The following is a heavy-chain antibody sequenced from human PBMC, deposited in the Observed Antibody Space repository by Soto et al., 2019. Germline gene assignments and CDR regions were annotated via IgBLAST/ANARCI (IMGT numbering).Heavy chain of an antibody. D-gene: IGHD3-10*01. CDR2: IFWDDNK. V-gene: IGHV2-5*02. CDR3: XQTYYYGSNWFDP. CDR1: GFSLSTSGVG. Sequence: QITLKESGPTLVKPTQTLTLTCTFSGFSLSTSGVGVGWIRQPPGNALEWLALIFWDDNKRYSPSLKSRLTXXXXXXXXXXXXXXXXXXXXXXXXXXXXQTYYYGSNWFDPWGQGTLVTVSS. J-gene: IGHJ5*02.